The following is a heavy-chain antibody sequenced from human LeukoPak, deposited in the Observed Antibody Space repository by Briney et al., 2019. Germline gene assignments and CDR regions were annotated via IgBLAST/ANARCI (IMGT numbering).Heavy chain of an antibody. CDR3: ASDSGGSFDH. D-gene: IGHD4-23*01. J-gene: IGHJ4*02. CDR1: GFALSNYL. Sequence: GGSLRLSCAASGFALSNYLMHWVRQAPGKGLESVALVLKDGDNKNYADSVKGRFTISRDNSKNTVYLQMNSLRVEDTAVYYCASDSGGSFDHWGQGTLVTVSS. CDR2: VLKDGDNK. V-gene: IGHV3-33*01.